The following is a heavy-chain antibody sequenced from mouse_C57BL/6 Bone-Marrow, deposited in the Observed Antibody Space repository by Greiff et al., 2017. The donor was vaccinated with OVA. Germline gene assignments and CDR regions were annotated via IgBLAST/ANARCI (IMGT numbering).Heavy chain of an antibody. J-gene: IGHJ2*01. CDR1: GYTFTSYW. CDR2: IYPGSGST. V-gene: IGHV1-55*01. CDR3: ARGVLRYFDY. D-gene: IGHD1-1*01. Sequence: QVQLQQPGAELVMPGASVKLSCKASGYTFTSYWITWVKQRPGQGLEWIGDIYPGSGSTNYNEKFKSKATLTVDTSSSTAYMQLSSLTSEDSAVYYCARGVLRYFDYWGQGTTLTVSS.